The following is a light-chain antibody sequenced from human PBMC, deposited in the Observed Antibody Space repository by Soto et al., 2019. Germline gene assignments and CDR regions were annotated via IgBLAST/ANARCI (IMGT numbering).Light chain of an antibody. CDR2: AAS. Sequence: DIQLTQSPSFLSASVGDRVTITCRASQGISTFLAWYQQRPGKAPKLLIYAASTLQSGVPSRFRGSGSGTEFTLTSSSLQPEDFATYYCQQVISYPPGFGPGTKVDIK. CDR1: QGISTF. CDR3: QQVISYPPG. V-gene: IGKV1-9*01. J-gene: IGKJ3*01.